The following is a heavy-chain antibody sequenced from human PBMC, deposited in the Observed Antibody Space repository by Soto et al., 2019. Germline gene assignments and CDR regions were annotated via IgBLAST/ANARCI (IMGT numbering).Heavy chain of an antibody. CDR2: INHSGST. V-gene: IGHV4-34*01. CDR3: ARWDS. J-gene: IGHJ4*02. CDR1: GGSFSASY. Sequence: QVQLQQWGAGLLKPSETLSLTCAVYGGSFSASYRSWILQPPGKGLEWIGEINHSGSTNYHPSLKSRVTISVDTSKNQFSLELTSVTAADTAVYYCARWDSWGQGTLVTVSS.